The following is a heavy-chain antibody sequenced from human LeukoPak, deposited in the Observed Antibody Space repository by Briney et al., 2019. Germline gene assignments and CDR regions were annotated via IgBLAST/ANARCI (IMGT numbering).Heavy chain of an antibody. V-gene: IGHV1-3*01. D-gene: IGHD3-16*01. CDR1: GYTFTSYD. CDR3: ARDRPRGRFVGPFDY. CDR2: INAGNGNT. J-gene: IGHJ4*02. Sequence: ASVKVSCKASGYTFTSYDINWVRQATGQGLEWMGWINAGNGNTKYSQKFQGRVTITRDTSASTAYMELSSLRSEDTAVYYCARDRPRGRFVGPFDYWGQGTLVTVSS.